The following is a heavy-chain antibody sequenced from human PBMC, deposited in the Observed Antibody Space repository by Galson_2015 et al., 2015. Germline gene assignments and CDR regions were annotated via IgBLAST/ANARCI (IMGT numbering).Heavy chain of an antibody. D-gene: IGHD2/OR15-2a*01. Sequence: SVKVSCKASGYTFTSYAMHWVRQAPGQRLEWMGWINAGNGNTKYSQKFQGRVTITRDTSASTAYMELSSLRSEDTAVYYCARDLSSIVDRGGAFDIWGQGTMVTVSS. J-gene: IGHJ3*02. V-gene: IGHV1-3*01. CDR3: ARDLSSIVDRGGAFDI. CDR2: INAGNGNT. CDR1: GYTFTSYA.